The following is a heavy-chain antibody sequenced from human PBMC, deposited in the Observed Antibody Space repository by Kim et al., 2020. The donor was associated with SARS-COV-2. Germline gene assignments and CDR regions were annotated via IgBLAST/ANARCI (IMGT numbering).Heavy chain of an antibody. Sequence: GGSLRLSCAASGFTFDDYGMSWVRQAPGKGLEWVSGINRNSDSTGYADSVKGRFTISSDNAKNSLFLQMNSPRADDTALYHCVRGYAGGPFDLWGQGTLV. CDR1: GFTFDDYG. J-gene: IGHJ4*02. D-gene: IGHD3-16*01. CDR3: VRGYAGGPFDL. CDR2: INRNSDST. V-gene: IGHV3-20*01.